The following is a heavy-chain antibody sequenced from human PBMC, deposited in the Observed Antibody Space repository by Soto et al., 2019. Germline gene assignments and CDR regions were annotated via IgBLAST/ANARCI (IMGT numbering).Heavy chain of an antibody. V-gene: IGHV3-30*18. J-gene: IGHJ6*02. D-gene: IGHD6-13*01. CDR1: GFTFSSYG. Sequence: QVQLVESGGGVVQPGRSLRLSCAASGFTFSSYGMHWVRQAPGKGLEWVAVISYDGSNKYYADSVKGRFTISRDNSKNTLYLQMNSLGAEDTAVYYCAKDHSPAGTVIPPPEYYYYGMDVWGQGTTVTVSS. CDR3: AKDHSPAGTVIPPPEYYYYGMDV. CDR2: ISYDGSNK.